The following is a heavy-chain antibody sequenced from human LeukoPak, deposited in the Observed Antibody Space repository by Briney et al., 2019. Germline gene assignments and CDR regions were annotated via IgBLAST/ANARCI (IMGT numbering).Heavy chain of an antibody. CDR2: IYHSGST. Sequence: KPSGTLSLTCAVSGGSISSGNWWSWVRQPPGKGLEWIGEIYHSGSTNYNPSLKSRVTISVDKSKNQFSLKLSSVTAADTAVYYCARPGQWLANAFDIWGQGTMVTVSS. D-gene: IGHD6-19*01. V-gene: IGHV4-4*02. CDR1: GGSISSGNW. CDR3: ARPGQWLANAFDI. J-gene: IGHJ3*02.